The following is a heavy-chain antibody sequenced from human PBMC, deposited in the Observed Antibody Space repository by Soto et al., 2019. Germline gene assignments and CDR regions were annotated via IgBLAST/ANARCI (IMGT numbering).Heavy chain of an antibody. CDR3: ARGYYFDYWIDY. D-gene: IGHD3-22*01. Sequence: PSETLSLTCTVSGGSIRSSSYYWGWIRQPPGKGLEWIGYIYYSGSTYYNPSLKSRITISLDTSNNQFSLRLSSVTAADTAVYYCARGYYFDYWIDYWGQGTLVTVSS. V-gene: IGHV4-31*03. CDR2: IYYSGST. CDR1: GGSIRSSSYY. J-gene: IGHJ4*02.